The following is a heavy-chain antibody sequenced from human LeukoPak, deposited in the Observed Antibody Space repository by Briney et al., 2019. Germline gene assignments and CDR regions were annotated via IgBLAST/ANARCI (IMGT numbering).Heavy chain of an antibody. J-gene: IGHJ4*02. CDR1: GFTFSSYA. V-gene: IGHV3-64D*09. CDR3: VKALGYCSTTSCYLDY. Sequence: PGGSLRLSCSASGFTFSSYAMHWVRQAPGKGLEYVSAISSNGGSTYYADSVKGRFTLSRDNSKNTLYLQMSSLRAEDTAVYYCVKALGYCSTTSCYLDYWGQGTLVTVSS. CDR2: ISSNGGST. D-gene: IGHD2-2*01.